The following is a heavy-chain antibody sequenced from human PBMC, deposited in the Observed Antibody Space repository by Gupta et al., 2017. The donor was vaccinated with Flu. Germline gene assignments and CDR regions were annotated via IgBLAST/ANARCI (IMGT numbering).Heavy chain of an antibody. D-gene: IGHD1-26*01. CDR2: IIPIFGTA. Sequence: QVQLVQSEAEVKKPGSSVKVSCQASGGTFNSFDVNWVRQAPGQGLDWMGGIIPIFGTANYAQKFQGRVTINADKSTNTVYMELSSLRSEDTAVYYCAREGDYSGSYSDAFDIWGQGTMVTVSS. J-gene: IGHJ3*02. V-gene: IGHV1-69*06. CDR1: GGTFNSFD. CDR3: AREGDYSGSYSDAFDI.